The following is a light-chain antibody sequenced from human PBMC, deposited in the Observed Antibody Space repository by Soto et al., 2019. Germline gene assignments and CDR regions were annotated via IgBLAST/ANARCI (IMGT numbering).Light chain of an antibody. V-gene: IGKV1-39*01. CDR1: QSISSY. CDR3: QQYNNWPRT. J-gene: IGKJ1*01. CDR2: AAS. Sequence: IKMTQSPSTLSASVGDSVTITCXASQSISSYLNWYQQKPGKAPKLLIYAASSLQSGVPSRFSGSGSGTEFTLTISSLQSEDFAVYYCQQYNNWPRTSAQPSKVDI.